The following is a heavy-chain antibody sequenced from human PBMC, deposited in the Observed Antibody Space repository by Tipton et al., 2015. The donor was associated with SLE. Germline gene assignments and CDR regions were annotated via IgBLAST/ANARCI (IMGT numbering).Heavy chain of an antibody. CDR3: ARLIDLWSGSRYYFDY. CDR2: AYHSGST. D-gene: IGHD3-3*01. J-gene: IGHJ4*02. CDR1: GYFISSGYY. V-gene: IGHV4-38-2*01. Sequence: TLSLTCAVSGYFISSGYYWGWIRQPPGKGLEWIGIAYHSGSTYYNPSLESRVTISIDTSKNQFSLKLTSVTAADTAVYYCARLIDLWSGSRYYFDYWGQGALVTVSS.